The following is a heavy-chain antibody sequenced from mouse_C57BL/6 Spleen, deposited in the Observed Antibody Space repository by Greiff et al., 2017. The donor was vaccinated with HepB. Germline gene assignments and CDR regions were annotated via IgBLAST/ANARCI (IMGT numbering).Heavy chain of an antibody. CDR2: IDPETGGT. Sequence: LQESGAELVRPGASVTLSCKASGYTFTDYEMHWVKQTPVHGLEWIGAIDPETGGTAYNQKFKGKAILTADKSSSTAYMELRSLTSEDSAVYYCTRATTVVAHFDYWGQGTTLTVSS. CDR1: GYTFTDYE. V-gene: IGHV1-15*01. J-gene: IGHJ2*01. D-gene: IGHD1-1*01. CDR3: TRATTVVAHFDY.